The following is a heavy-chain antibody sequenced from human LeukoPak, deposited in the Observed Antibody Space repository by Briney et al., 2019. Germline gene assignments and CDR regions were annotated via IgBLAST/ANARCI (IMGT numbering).Heavy chain of an antibody. CDR3: ARGHIGYGGNSGPYYYGMDV. D-gene: IGHD4-23*01. J-gene: IGHJ6*02. CDR2: LSGTGGST. Sequence: PGGSLRLSCAASGFTFSNYAMSWVRQAPGKGLEWVSTLSGTGGSTYYADSVKGRFTISRDNSKNTLYLQMNSLRAEDTAVYYCARGHIGYGGNSGPYYYGMDVWGQGTLVTVSS. CDR1: GFTFSNYA. V-gene: IGHV3-23*01.